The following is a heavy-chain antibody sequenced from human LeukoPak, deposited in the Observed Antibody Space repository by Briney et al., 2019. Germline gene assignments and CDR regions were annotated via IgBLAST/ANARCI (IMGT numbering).Heavy chain of an antibody. J-gene: IGHJ6*02. Sequence: GASVKVSCKAAGYTFTSYDINWVRQATGQGLEWMGWMNPNSGNTGYAQKFQGRVTMTRNTSISTAYMELSSLRSEDTAVYYCARLPYSSGWYSHYYYGMDVWGQGTTVTVSS. D-gene: IGHD6-19*01. CDR3: ARLPYSSGWYSHYYYGMDV. CDR2: MNPNSGNT. V-gene: IGHV1-8*01. CDR1: GYTFTSYD.